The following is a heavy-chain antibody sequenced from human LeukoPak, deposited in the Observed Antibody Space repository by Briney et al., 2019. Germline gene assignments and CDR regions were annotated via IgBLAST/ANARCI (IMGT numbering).Heavy chain of an antibody. J-gene: IGHJ6*02. CDR1: GFTLSNYA. Sequence: GSLRLSRAASGFTLSNYAMHWVRPAPGEGLECVSAICSKGGCTYYANSVKGRFTISRDNSKNTLYLQMNSLRAEDTAVYYCARDLGYGPTFTPPYYYYGMDVWGQGTTVTVSS. D-gene: IGHD3-10*01. V-gene: IGHV3-64*01. CDR2: ICSKGGCT. CDR3: ARDLGYGPTFTPPYYYYGMDV.